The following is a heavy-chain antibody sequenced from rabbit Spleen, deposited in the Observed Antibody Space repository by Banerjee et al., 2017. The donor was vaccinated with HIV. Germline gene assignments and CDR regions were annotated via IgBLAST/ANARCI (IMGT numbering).Heavy chain of an antibody. D-gene: IGHD1-1*01. Sequence: QEQLEESGGGLVKPGGTLTLTCKASGIDLSGYYYMCWVRQAPGKGLEWIACIDTGSSGFTYFASWAKGRFTISKTSSTTVTLQMTSLTAADTATYFCARDTSSSFSSYGMDLWGQGTLVTVS. CDR1: GIDLSGYYY. V-gene: IGHV1S45*01. CDR3: ARDTSSSFSSYGMDL. CDR2: IDTGSSGFT. J-gene: IGHJ6*01.